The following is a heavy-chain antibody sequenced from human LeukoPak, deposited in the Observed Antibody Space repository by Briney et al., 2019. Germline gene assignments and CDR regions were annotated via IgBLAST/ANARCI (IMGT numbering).Heavy chain of an antibody. J-gene: IGHJ6*03. Sequence: PSETLSLTCTVSGGSISSYYWSWIRQPPGKGLEWIGYIYYSGSTNYNPSLKSRVTISVDTSKNQFSLKLSSVTAADTAVYYCAGCRVEGTEGYYYYRDVCTKGSTISVSS. D-gene: IGHD2-8*01. CDR1: GGSISSYY. CDR3: AGCRVEGTEGYYYYRDV. V-gene: IGHV4-59*08. CDR2: IYYSGST.